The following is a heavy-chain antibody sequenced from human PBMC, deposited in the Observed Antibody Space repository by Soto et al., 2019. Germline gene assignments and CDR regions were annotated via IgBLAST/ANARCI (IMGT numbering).Heavy chain of an antibody. V-gene: IGHV4-39*07. Sequence: PSETLSLTCTVSSGSISSTIYSWDWIRQPPGKGLEWIGKINHSGSTNYNPSLKSRVTISLDTSKNQFSLKLSSVTAADTAVYYCARGVYCSSTSCYWGMDVWGQGTTVTVSS. D-gene: IGHD2-2*01. CDR1: SGSISSTIYS. J-gene: IGHJ6*02. CDR2: INHSGST. CDR3: ARGVYCSSTSCYWGMDV.